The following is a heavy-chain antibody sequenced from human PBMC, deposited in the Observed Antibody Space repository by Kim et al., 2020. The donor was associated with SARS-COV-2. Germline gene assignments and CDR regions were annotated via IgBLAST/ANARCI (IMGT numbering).Heavy chain of an antibody. CDR2: IRSKTNTYAT. D-gene: IGHD3-22*01. CDR3: TRGYFDSSGFIDY. CDR1: GFTFSDSA. V-gene: IGHV3-73*01. Sequence: GGSLRLSCAASGFTFSDSAIHWVRQASGKGLEWVGRIRSKTNTYATAYAASVKGRFTISRDDSKNTAYLQMNSLKTEDTAVYYCTRGYFDSSGFIDYWGQGTLVTVSS. J-gene: IGHJ4*02.